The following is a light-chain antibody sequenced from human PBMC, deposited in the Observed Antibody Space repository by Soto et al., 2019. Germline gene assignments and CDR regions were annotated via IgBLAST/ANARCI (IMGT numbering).Light chain of an antibody. CDR1: SSDVGGYNY. CDR3: SSFTSRFTFNYI. V-gene: IGLV2-14*01. Sequence: QSVLTQPASVSGSPGQSITISCTGTSSDVGGYNYVSWYQQHPGKAPKIIIYEVTNRPSGVSNRFSGSKSDNTASPTISGLQAEDDADYYCSSFTSRFTFNYIFGTGTKVTVL. J-gene: IGLJ1*01. CDR2: EVT.